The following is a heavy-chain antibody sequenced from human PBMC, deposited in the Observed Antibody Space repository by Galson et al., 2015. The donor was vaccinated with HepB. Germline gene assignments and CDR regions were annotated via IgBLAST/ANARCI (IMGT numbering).Heavy chain of an antibody. CDR2: IKSKTDGGTT. Sequence: PLRLSCVDSAFNFRNARLRCAGQAQGEGLEWVGRIKSKTDGGTTDYAAPVKGRFTISRDDSKNTLYLQMNSLKTEDTAVYYCTTDTYYDSSGYYSGGFDYWGQGTLVTVSS. CDR1: AFNFRNAR. CDR3: TTDTYYDSSGYYSGGFDY. D-gene: IGHD3-22*01. V-gene: IGHV3-15*01. J-gene: IGHJ4*02.